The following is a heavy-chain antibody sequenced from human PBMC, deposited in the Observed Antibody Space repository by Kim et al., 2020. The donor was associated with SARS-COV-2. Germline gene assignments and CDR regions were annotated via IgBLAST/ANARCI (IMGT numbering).Heavy chain of an antibody. CDR2: ITGSGDHT. CDR1: GFTFNNYG. CDR3: AGTKTVTTPLFDY. Sequence: GGSLRLSCAASGFTFNNYGMSWVRRAPGKGLECVSAITGSGDHTYYADSVKGRVTIARDNSKNTLYRHGSSLRVEDTAMYYCAGTKTVTTPLFDYWGQGT. J-gene: IGHJ4*02. D-gene: IGHD4-17*01. V-gene: IGHV3-23*01.